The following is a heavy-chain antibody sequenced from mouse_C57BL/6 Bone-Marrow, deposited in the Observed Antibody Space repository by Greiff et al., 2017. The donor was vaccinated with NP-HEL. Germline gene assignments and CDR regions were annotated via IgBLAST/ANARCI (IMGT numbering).Heavy chain of an antibody. D-gene: IGHD2-4*01. J-gene: IGHJ2*01. Sequence: VKLVESGAELARPGASVKLSCKASGYTFTSYGISWVKQRTGQGLEWIGEIYPRSGNTYYNEKFKGKATLTADKSSSTAYRELRSLTSEDSAVYFCAREENFDYPTFDYWGQGTTLTVSS. CDR1: GYTFTSYG. CDR2: IYPRSGNT. V-gene: IGHV1-81*01. CDR3: AREENFDYPTFDY.